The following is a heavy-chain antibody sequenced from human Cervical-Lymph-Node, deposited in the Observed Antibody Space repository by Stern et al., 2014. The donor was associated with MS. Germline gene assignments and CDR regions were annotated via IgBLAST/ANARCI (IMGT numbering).Heavy chain of an antibody. CDR3: TRAVGGVGRE. CDR2: INPNGSVT. CDR1: GYTFTNYY. D-gene: IGHD3-16*01. J-gene: IGHJ4*02. Sequence: QVQLVQSGPEVTKPGASVMVSCKTSGYTFTNYYIHWVRQAPGQGLEWMGIINPNGSVTASAQKFQGRLTMTRDTSTTTVYMRLITLTSEDTAMYYCTRAVGGVGREWGQGTLVFVSS. V-gene: IGHV1-46*01.